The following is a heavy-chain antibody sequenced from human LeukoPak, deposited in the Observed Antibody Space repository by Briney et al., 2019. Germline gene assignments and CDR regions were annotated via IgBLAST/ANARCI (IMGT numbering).Heavy chain of an antibody. J-gene: IGHJ5*02. CDR3: ARLGSRRDGYNNWFDP. V-gene: IGHV5-51*01. CDR2: IYPGDSDT. CDR1: GYSFASYW. Sequence: GESLKIPCKGSGYSFASYWIGWVRQMPGKGLEWMGIIYPGDSDTRYSPSFQGQVTISADKSISTAYLQWSSLKASDTAMYYCARLGSRRDGYNNWFDPWGQGTLVTVSS. D-gene: IGHD5-12*01.